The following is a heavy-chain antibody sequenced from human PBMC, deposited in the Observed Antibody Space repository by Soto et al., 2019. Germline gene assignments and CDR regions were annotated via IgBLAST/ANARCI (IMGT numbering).Heavy chain of an antibody. V-gene: IGHV4-39*01. D-gene: IGHD6-13*01. Sequence: SETLSLPCTVSGGSIRSSSYYWGWIRQPPGKGLEWIGSTSYSGSTYYTPSLKSRVTISVDTSTNQFSLKLSSVTAADTAVYYCARQRQQLGVAVDTFAYWGQGTLVPVSS. J-gene: IGHJ4*02. CDR1: GGSIRSSSYY. CDR2: TSYSGST. CDR3: ARQRQQLGVAVDTFAY.